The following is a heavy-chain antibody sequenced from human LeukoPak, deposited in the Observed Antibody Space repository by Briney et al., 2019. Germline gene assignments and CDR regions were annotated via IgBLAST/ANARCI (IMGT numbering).Heavy chain of an antibody. CDR2: ISFDGSNE. J-gene: IGHJ4*02. CDR3: AKQREGTTWSPDY. CDR1: GFTFTKYW. D-gene: IGHD6-13*01. Sequence: GGSLRLSCAASGFTFTKYWMTWVRQAPGKGLEWVAVISFDGSNEYYLDSVKGRFTISRDNSKNTLYLQMNSLRVEDTAIYYCAKQREGTTWSPDYWGQGTLVTVSS. V-gene: IGHV3-30*18.